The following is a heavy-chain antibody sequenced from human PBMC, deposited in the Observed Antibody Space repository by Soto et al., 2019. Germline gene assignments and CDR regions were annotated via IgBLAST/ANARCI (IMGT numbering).Heavy chain of an antibody. CDR3: AREPQPFTIFGVVTPYGMDV. D-gene: IGHD3-3*01. CDR1: GGSISSSNW. CDR2: IYHSGST. J-gene: IGHJ6*02. V-gene: IGHV4-4*02. Sequence: QVQLQESGPGLVKPSGTLSLTCAVSGGSISSSNWWSWVRQPPGKGLEWIGEIYHSGSTTYNPSLKSRVTISVDKSKNQFSLKLSSVTAADTAVYYCAREPQPFTIFGVVTPYGMDVWGQGTTVTVSS.